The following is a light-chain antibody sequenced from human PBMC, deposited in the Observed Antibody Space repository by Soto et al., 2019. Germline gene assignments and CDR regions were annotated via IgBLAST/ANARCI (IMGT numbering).Light chain of an antibody. CDR1: QSISNY. CDR3: QQSYSTPRT. Sequence: DIQMTQSPSSLSASVGDRVTITCRASQSISNYLNWYQQKPEKAPKLLMYAASSLQSGVPSRFSGSGSRTDFTLAISSLQPEDFATYYCQQSYSTPRTFGQGTKVEIK. V-gene: IGKV1-39*01. J-gene: IGKJ1*01. CDR2: AAS.